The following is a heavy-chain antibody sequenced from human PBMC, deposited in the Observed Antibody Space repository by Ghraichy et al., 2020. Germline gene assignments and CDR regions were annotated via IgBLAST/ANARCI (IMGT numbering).Heavy chain of an antibody. CDR1: GFTFSSYS. Sequence: GGSLRLSCAASGFTFSSYSMNWVRQAPGKGLEWVSSISSSSIYIYYADSVKGRFTISRDNAKNSLYLQMNSLRAEDTAIYYCASYSTGWEEDWGQGTLVTVSS. CDR2: ISSSSIYI. D-gene: IGHD6-19*01. CDR3: ASYSTGWEED. J-gene: IGHJ4*02. V-gene: IGHV3-21*01.